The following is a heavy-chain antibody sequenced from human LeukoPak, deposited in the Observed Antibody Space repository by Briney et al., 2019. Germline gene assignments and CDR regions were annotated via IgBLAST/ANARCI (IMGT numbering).Heavy chain of an antibody. Sequence: SETLSLTCTVSGGSISSSSYYWGWIRQPPGQGLEWIGSIYYSGSTYYNPSLKSRVTISVDTSKNQFSLKLSSVTAADTAVYYCARHLYYDSSGYPRILRPSDYWGQGTLVTVSS. J-gene: IGHJ4*02. CDR2: IYYSGST. V-gene: IGHV4-39*01. CDR3: ARHLYYDSSGYPRILRPSDY. CDR1: GGSISSSSYY. D-gene: IGHD3-22*01.